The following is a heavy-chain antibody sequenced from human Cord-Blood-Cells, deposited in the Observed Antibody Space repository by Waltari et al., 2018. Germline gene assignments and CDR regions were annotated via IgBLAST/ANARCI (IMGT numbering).Heavy chain of an antibody. Sequence: EVQLVESGGGLVQPGGSLRLSCAAFGFTFRDHYMDWVRQAPGKGLEWVGRTRNKANSYTTEYAASVKGRFTISRDDSKNSLYLQMNSLKTEDTAVYYCARSYYDSSGYYYYFDYWGQGTLVTVSS. CDR1: GFTFRDHY. CDR2: TRNKANSYTT. CDR3: ARSYYDSSGYYYYFDY. V-gene: IGHV3-72*01. J-gene: IGHJ4*02. D-gene: IGHD3-22*01.